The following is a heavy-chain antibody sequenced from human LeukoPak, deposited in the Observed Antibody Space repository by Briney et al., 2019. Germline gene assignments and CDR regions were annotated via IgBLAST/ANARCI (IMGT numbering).Heavy chain of an antibody. CDR1: GVTFSRYA. V-gene: IGHV3-30*01. CDR2: ISYDGRNK. Sequence: HGRSLRLSCAASGVTFSRYAIHWVRQAPGKGLEWVAVISYDGRNKYYADTVKGRFTISRDDSSNTLYLQMDSLRPEDTAVYQCARDATEKLWLGVVDYSGQGTLVSVSS. D-gene: IGHD6-19*01. CDR3: ARDATEKLWLGVVDY. J-gene: IGHJ4*02.